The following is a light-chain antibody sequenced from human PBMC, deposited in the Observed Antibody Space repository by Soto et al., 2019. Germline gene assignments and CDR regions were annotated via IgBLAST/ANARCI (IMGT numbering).Light chain of an antibody. CDR1: SSNIGNNY. J-gene: IGLJ2*01. V-gene: IGLV1-51*01. CDR2: DNN. Sequence: QSVLTQPPSVSAAPGQTVTISCSGSSSNIGNNYVSWYQQLPGTAPKLLIYDNNKRPSGIPDRFSGSKSGTSATLGITGLQTGDEADYYCQVWDASNDLHILFGGGTKLTVL. CDR3: QVWDASNDLHIL.